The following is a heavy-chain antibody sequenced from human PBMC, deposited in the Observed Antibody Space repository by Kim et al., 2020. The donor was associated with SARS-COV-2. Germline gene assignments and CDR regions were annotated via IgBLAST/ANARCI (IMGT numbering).Heavy chain of an antibody. CDR2: IYYSGST. CDR3: ARRGAYSGYDLGGGEFDY. D-gene: IGHD5-12*01. Sequence: SETLSLTCTVSGGSISSSSYYWGWIRQPPGKGLEWIGSIYYSGSTYYNPSLKSRVTISVDTSKNQFSLKLSSVTAADTAVYYCARRGAYSGYDLGGGEFDYWGQGTLVTVSS. J-gene: IGHJ4*02. CDR1: GGSISSSSYY. V-gene: IGHV4-39*01.